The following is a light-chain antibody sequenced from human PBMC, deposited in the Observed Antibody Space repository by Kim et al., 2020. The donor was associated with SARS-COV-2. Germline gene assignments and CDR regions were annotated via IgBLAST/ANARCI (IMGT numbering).Light chain of an antibody. CDR3: NSRDSSGNHLV. Sequence: SSELTQDPAVSVALGQTVRITCHGDSLRSYYASWYQQKPGQAPVLVIYGKNNRPSGIPDRFSGSSSGNTASLTLTGAPAEDEADYYCNSRDSSGNHLVFG. CDR1: SLRSYY. CDR2: GKN. J-gene: IGLJ2*01. V-gene: IGLV3-19*01.